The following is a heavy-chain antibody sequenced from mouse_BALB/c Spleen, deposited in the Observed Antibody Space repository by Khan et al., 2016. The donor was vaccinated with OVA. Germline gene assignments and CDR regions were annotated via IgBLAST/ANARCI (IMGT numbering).Heavy chain of an antibody. J-gene: IGHJ2*01. CDR3: GRNRNGYFDY. Sequence: VQLQESGPGLVQPSQSLSITCTVSGFSLTSSGVHWVRQSPGKGLEWLGVICRSRITAYNATFISRLRLSKDISKCQVYFKRNSLQGKDTSRYYCGRNRNGYFDYWGQGTTPTGSS. CDR1: GFSLTSSG. CDR2: ICRSRIT. V-gene: IGHV2-2*02.